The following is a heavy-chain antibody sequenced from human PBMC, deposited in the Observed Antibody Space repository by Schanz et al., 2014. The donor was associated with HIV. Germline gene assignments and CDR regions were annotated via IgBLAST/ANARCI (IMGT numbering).Heavy chain of an antibody. CDR3: ARDNSGSIDY. Sequence: HVHLVESGGGVVQPGTSLSLSCAASGFTFSNYAIHWVRQAPGKGLEGVTLIWNDGTSKYYADSVKGRFTIARDASKNALYLQMNSLRAEDTAVYYCARDNSGSIDYWGQGTLVTVSS. V-gene: IGHV3-33*01. CDR2: IWNDGTSK. J-gene: IGHJ4*02. CDR1: GFTFSNYA. D-gene: IGHD3-10*01.